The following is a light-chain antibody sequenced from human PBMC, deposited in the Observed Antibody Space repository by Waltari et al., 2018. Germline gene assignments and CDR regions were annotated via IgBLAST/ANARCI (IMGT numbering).Light chain of an antibody. Sequence: QSALTQPASVSGSPGQSITISCTGTSSDVGGYNYVSWYQHHPGKAPKLMIYEVSNRPSGVSNRVSGSKSGNTASLTISGLQAEDEADYYCYSYVSSNTFVFGGGTKVTVL. CDR2: EVS. CDR3: YSYVSSNTFV. J-gene: IGLJ3*02. CDR1: SSDVGGYNY. V-gene: IGLV2-14*01.